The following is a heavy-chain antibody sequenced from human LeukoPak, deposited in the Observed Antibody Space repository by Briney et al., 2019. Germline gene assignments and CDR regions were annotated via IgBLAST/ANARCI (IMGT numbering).Heavy chain of an antibody. D-gene: IGHD5-12*01. CDR3: AREVNSAYDQFDY. J-gene: IGHJ4*02. Sequence: GGSLRLSCAASGFTFSSYEMNWVRQAPGKGLEWVSYITSGGTTIYYADSVKGRFTISRDNAKNSLYLQMNSLRAEDTAVYYCAREVNSAYDQFDYWGQGTLVTVPS. CDR1: GFTFSSYE. V-gene: IGHV3-48*03. CDR2: ITSGGTTI.